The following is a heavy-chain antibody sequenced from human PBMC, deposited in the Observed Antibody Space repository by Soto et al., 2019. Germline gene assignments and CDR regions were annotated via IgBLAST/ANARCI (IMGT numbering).Heavy chain of an antibody. CDR3: AREGSIAVASRVGMT. D-gene: IGHD6-19*01. Sequence: QVQLVQSGAEVKKPGSSVKVSCKASGGTFSSYAISWVRQAPGQGLEWMGGIIPIFGTANYAQKFQGRVTITADESTSTGYMALSSLRSEDTAVYYCAREGSIAVASRVGMTWGQGTLVTVSS. CDR1: GGTFSSYA. CDR2: IIPIFGTA. J-gene: IGHJ4*02. V-gene: IGHV1-69*01.